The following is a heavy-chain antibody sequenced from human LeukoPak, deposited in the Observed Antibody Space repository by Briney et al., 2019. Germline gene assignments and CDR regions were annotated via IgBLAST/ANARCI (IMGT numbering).Heavy chain of an antibody. CDR3: ARERGDSRGTPFDY. CDR2: IYYTGST. D-gene: IGHD3-22*01. V-gene: IGHV4-59*01. CDR1: GGSISTYY. Sequence: SETPSLTCTVSGGSISTYYWSWIRQPPGKGLEWIGYIYYTGSTTYNPSLRSRVAISIDTSKNQFSLRLNSVTAADTAVYYCARERGDSRGTPFDYGAQGPLVTVSS. J-gene: IGHJ4*02.